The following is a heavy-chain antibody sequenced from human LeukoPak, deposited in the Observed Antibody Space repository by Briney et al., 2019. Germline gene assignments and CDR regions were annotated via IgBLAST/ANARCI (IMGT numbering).Heavy chain of an antibody. Sequence: PGGSLRLSCAASGFTFSNTWMNWVRQAPGKGLDWVSSISGSGAGTYYADSVRGRFTISRDNSKNTLYLQMNSLRAEDTAVYYCAKSIAVAFYSWGQGTLVTVSS. CDR1: GFTFSNTW. CDR2: ISGSGAGT. D-gene: IGHD6-19*01. J-gene: IGHJ4*02. CDR3: AKSIAVAFYS. V-gene: IGHV3-23*01.